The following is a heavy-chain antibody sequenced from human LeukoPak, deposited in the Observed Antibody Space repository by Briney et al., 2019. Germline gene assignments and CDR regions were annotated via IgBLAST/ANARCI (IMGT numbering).Heavy chain of an antibody. Sequence: EGSLRLSCAASGFTFSSYGMSWVRQAPGKGLEWVSAISGSGGSTYYADSVKGRFTISRDNSKNSLYLQMSSLRAEDTAVYYCARARSITMIVVVIMDAFDIWGQGTMVTVSS. CDR2: ISGSGGST. V-gene: IGHV3-23*01. J-gene: IGHJ3*02. CDR3: ARARSITMIVVVIMDAFDI. CDR1: GFTFSSYG. D-gene: IGHD3-22*01.